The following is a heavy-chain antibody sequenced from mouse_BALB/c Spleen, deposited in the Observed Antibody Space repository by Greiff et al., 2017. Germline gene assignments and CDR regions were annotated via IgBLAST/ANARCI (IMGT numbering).Heavy chain of an antibody. Sequence: EVMLVESGGGLVQPGGSMKLSCVASGFTFSNYWMNWVRQSPEKGLEWVAEIRFKSNNYATHYAESVKWTFTISRDDSKSSVYLQMNNLRAEDTGIYYSTKYYGYDYGGQGTTLTVSA. CDR2: IRFKSNNYAT. CDR1: GFTFSNYW. D-gene: IGHD2-14*01. J-gene: IGHJ2*01. V-gene: IGHV6-6*02. CDR3: TKYYGYDY.